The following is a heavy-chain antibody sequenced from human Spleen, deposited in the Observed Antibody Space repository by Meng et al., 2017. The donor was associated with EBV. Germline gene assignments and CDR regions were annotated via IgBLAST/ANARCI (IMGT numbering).Heavy chain of an antibody. CDR1: GGTFSSDA. D-gene: IGHD3-10*01. J-gene: IGHJ4*02. CDR3: ASESGRGYTPDY. CDR2: LIPMLGAP. Sequence: QLRLGQSGARVKKPGSSVKVPCKTSGGTFSSDAISWVRQAPGQGLEWMGGLIPMLGAPNYAQKFQDRVTIIADKSTSIHYMELSSLRSDDTAVYYCASESGRGYTPDYWGREPWSPSPQ. V-gene: IGHV1-69*06.